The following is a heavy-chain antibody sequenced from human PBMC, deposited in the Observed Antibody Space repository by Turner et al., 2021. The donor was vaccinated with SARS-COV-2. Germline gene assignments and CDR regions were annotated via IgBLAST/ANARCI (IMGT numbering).Heavy chain of an antibody. CDR1: GFTFSSYA. D-gene: IGHD1-1*01. J-gene: IGHJ4*02. CDR3: ARDQEGWKFDY. V-gene: IGHV3-30*04. Sequence: QVQLVESGGGVVQPGRCLRLSCAASGFTFSSYAMHWVRQAPGKGLEWVAVISYDGSNKFYADSVKGRFTISRDNSKNMLYLQMNSLRGEDTAVYYCARDQEGWKFDYWGQGTLVTVSS. CDR2: ISYDGSNK.